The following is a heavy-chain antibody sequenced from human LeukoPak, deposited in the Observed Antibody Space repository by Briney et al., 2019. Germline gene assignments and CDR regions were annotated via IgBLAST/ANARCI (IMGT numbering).Heavy chain of an antibody. CDR1: GYTFTTYA. V-gene: IGHV1-3*01. D-gene: IGHD2-2*01. Sequence: ASVKVSYKASGYTFTTYAMHWVRQAPGQRLEWMGWISVGDGNTKYSQKFQGRVTITRDTSASTAYMELTSLISEDTAVYYCARGYSGVVPAAHPDFWGQGTLVTVSS. CDR2: ISVGDGNT. J-gene: IGHJ4*02. CDR3: ARGYSGVVPAAHPDF.